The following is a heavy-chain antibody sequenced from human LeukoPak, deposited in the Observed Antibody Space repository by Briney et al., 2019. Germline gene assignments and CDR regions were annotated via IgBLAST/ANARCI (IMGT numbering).Heavy chain of an antibody. V-gene: IGHV3-74*01. CDR1: GFTFSNYW. CDR3: ARYYYDSSGYYFFVH. J-gene: IGHJ4*02. D-gene: IGHD3-22*01. Sequence: PGGSLRLSCAASGFTFSNYWMYWFRQAPGKGLVWVSRINSHETSTTYADSVKGRFTVSRDNAKNTLYLQMNSLRAEDTAVYFCARYYYDSSGYYFFVHWGQGTLVTVSS. CDR2: INSHETST.